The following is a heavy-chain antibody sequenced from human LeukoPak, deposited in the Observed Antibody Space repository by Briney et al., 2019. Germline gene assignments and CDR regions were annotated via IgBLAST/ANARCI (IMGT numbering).Heavy chain of an antibody. V-gene: IGHV1-46*01. CDR1: GYTFTSNY. D-gene: IGHD3-22*01. Sequence: ASVEVSCKVSGYTFTSNYIHWVRQAPGQGLEWMGMIYPRDGSTSYAQKFQGRVTVTRDTSTSTVYMELSSLRSEDTAVYYCARDRDRSGYNFDYWGQGTLVTVSS. CDR3: ARDRDRSGYNFDY. CDR2: IYPRDGST. J-gene: IGHJ4*02.